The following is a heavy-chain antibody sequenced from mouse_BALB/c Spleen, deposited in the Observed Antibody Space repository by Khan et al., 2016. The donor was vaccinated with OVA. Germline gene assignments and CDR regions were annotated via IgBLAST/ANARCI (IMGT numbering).Heavy chain of an antibody. D-gene: IGHD4-1*01. CDR3: AYHLTGSFAY. CDR1: GFTFSSYS. J-gene: IGHJ3*01. Sequence: EVELVESGGDLVKPGGSLKLSCAASGFTFSSYSMSWVRQTPDKRLEWVASISSGGDYTYYPDSVKGRFTISRDTAKKTLYLQMSDLKSDDTAMDYCAYHLTGSFAYWGQGTLVTVSA. CDR2: ISSGGDYT. V-gene: IGHV5-6*01.